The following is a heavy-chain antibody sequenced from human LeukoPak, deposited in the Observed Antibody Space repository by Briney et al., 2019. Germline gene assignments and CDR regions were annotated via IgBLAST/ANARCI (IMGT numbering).Heavy chain of an antibody. Sequence: AGGSLRLXCAASGFTFSTYSMNWVRQAPGKGLEWVSSISSSSSYIYYADSVKGRFTISRDNAKNSLYLQMKSLRAEDTAVYYCARDIGEWFGERWAFDDYWGQGTLVTVSS. D-gene: IGHD3-10*01. J-gene: IGHJ4*02. CDR3: ARDIGEWFGERWAFDDY. V-gene: IGHV3-21*01. CDR2: ISSSSSYI. CDR1: GFTFSTYS.